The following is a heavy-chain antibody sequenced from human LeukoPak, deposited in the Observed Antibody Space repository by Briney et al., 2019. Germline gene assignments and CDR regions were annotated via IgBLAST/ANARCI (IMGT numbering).Heavy chain of an antibody. CDR3: ARDRMAVVVVAALPRPSRVDV. D-gene: IGHD2-15*01. V-gene: IGHV1-2*02. CDR2: INPNSGGT. CDR1: GYTFTGYY. J-gene: IGHJ6*02. Sequence: ASVKVSCKASGYTFTGYYMHWVRQAPGQGPEWMGWINPNSGGTNYAQKFQGRVTMTRDTSISTAYMELSRLRSDDTAVYYCARDRMAVVVVAALPRPSRVDVWGQGTTVTVSS.